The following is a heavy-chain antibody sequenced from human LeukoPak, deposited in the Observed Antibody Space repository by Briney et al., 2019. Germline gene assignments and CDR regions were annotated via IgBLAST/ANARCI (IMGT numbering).Heavy chain of an antibody. D-gene: IGHD3-10*01. Sequence: ESGPTLVNPTQTLTLTCTFSGFSLSTHRMPLSWIRQPPGKALEWLARIDWDNQTFYSASLKARLTISKDTSKNQVVLTMTNMDPVDTGTYYCARSLYGAGSLYFDYWGQGTPVTVSS. CDR1: GFSLSTHRMP. CDR3: ARSLYGAGSLYFDY. V-gene: IGHV2-70*04. J-gene: IGHJ4*02. CDR2: IDWDNQT.